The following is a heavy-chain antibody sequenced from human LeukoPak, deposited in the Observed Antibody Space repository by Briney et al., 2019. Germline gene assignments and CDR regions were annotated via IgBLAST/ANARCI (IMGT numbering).Heavy chain of an antibody. CDR2: IYSSGMT. V-gene: IGHV4-4*07. D-gene: IGHD3-22*01. CDR3: ARDLGYDSSGDYYAYFQL. J-gene: IGHJ1*01. CDR1: GGSINTYY. Sequence: SETLSLTCTVSGGSINTYYWSWIRQPAGRGMEWIGRIYSSGMTNYNPSLKSRVTMSVDTSKNQFSLKLRSVTAADTAVYYCARDLGYDSSGDYYAYFQLWGQGTRLTVSS.